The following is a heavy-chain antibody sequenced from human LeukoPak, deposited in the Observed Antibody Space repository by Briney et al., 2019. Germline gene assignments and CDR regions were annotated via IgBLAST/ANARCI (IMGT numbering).Heavy chain of an antibody. CDR1: GYTFTSYY. CDR3: AGMRGYSGYDLNY. CDR2: INPIGGST. J-gene: IGHJ4*02. Sequence: ASVKVSCKASGYTFTSYYMHWVRQAPGQGLEWMGIINPIGGSTSYAQKFQGRDTMTRDMSTSTVYMELSSLRSEDTAVYYCAGMRGYSGYDLNYWGQGTLVTASS. V-gene: IGHV1-46*01. D-gene: IGHD5-12*01.